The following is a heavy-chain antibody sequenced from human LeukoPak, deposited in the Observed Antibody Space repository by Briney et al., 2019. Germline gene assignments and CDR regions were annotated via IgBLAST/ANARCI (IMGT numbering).Heavy chain of an antibody. J-gene: IGHJ4*02. V-gene: IGHV3-7*01. D-gene: IGHD6-19*01. CDR2: IKQDGSEK. CDR3: ERDDMEGGGWPFFDY. Sequence: GGSLRLSCAASGFTFSSYWMSWGRQAPGKGREWVSNIKQDGSEKYYVDSVKGRFTISRDNAKNSRYLQMHSLRAEDTAVYYCERDDMEGGGWPFFDYWGQGPLVTVSS. CDR1: GFTFSSYW.